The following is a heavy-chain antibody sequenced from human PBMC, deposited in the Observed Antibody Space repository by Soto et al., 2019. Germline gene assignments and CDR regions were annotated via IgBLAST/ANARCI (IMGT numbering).Heavy chain of an antibody. J-gene: IGHJ4*02. CDR3: AHRFVTASWDY. D-gene: IGHD5-18*01. V-gene: IGHV2-5*02. CDR1: GFSLSTSGEG. Sequence: QITLKESGPTLVKPTQTLTLTCTFSGFSLSTSGEGVGWIRQPPGKALEWLALIYWDDDKRYSPSLKSRVTITTDTSNNQVVLTMTNMDPVDTATYFCAHRFVTASWDYWGQGTLVTVSS. CDR2: IYWDDDK.